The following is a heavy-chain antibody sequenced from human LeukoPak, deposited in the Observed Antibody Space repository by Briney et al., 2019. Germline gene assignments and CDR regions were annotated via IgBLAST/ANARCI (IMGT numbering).Heavy chain of an antibody. CDR2: INHSGST. CDR1: GGSFSGYY. V-gene: IGHV4-34*01. CDR3: ARLYDYGDFPP. J-gene: IGHJ5*02. Sequence: SETLSLTCAVYGGSFSGYYWSWIRQSPGKGLEWIGEINHSGSTNFNPSLKSRVTISVDTSKNQFSLKLSSVTAADTAMYYCARLYDYGDFPPWGQGTLVPVSS. D-gene: IGHD4-17*01.